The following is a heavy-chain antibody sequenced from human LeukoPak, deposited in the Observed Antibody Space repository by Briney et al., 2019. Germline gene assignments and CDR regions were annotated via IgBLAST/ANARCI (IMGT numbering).Heavy chain of an antibody. CDR1: GFTFSSYG. J-gene: IGHJ4*02. CDR3: AKEGSYYYDSSGYWSGYFDY. Sequence: GGSLRLSCAASGFTFSSYGMHWVRQAPGKGLEWVAFIRYDGSNKYYADSVKGRFTISRDNSKNTLYLQMNSLRAEDTAVYYCAKEGSYYYDSSGYWSGYFDYWGQGTLVTVSS. CDR2: IRYDGSNK. V-gene: IGHV3-30*02. D-gene: IGHD3-22*01.